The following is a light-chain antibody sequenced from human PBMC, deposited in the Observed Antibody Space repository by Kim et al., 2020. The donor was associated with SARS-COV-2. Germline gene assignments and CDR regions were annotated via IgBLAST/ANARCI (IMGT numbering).Light chain of an antibody. CDR1: VLAKKY. V-gene: IGLV3-27*01. Sequence: SVSPGQTARITCSGDVLAKKYARWFQQKPGQAPVLVIYKDRDRPSGIPERFSGSSSGTTVTLTISGAQVEDEADYYCYSAADNNVVFGGGTQLTVL. CDR2: KDR. CDR3: YSAADNNVV. J-gene: IGLJ2*01.